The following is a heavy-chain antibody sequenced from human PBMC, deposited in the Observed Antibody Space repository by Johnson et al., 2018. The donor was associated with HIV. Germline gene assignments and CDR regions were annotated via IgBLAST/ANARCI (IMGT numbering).Heavy chain of an antibody. J-gene: IGHJ3*02. CDR2: IKSKTHGETT. CDR1: GFTVSSNY. CDR3: TTDQVDSGSYYNAFHI. Sequence: VQLVESGGGLIQPGGSLRLSCAASGFTVSSNYMSWVRQAPGKGLEWVGRIKSKTHGETTDYAAPVKGRFSISRDDSKNTLYLQMNSLKSEDTAVYYCTTDQVDSGSYYNAFHIWGPGTTVTVSS. D-gene: IGHD1-26*01. V-gene: IGHV3-15*01.